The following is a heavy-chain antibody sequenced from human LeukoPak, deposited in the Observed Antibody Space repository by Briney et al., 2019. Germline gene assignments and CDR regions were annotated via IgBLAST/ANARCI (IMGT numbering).Heavy chain of an antibody. CDR1: GGSISSTNW. D-gene: IGHD1-1*01. CDR3: ARTTNYWYFDL. V-gene: IGHV4-4*02. Sequence: SETLSLTCGVSGGSISSTNWWTWVRQPPGEGLEWIGEVHLSGRTNYNPSLESRATMSVDMSENHISLKLTSVTAADTAVYYCARTTNYWYFDLWGRGTLVTVSS. CDR2: VHLSGRT. J-gene: IGHJ2*01.